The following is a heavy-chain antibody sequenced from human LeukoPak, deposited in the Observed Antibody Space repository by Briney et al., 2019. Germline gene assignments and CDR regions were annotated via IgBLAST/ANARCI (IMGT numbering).Heavy chain of an antibody. Sequence: GGSLRLSCAASGFTFSDLYMDWVRQAPGKGLEWVGRIRNKANRYTTEYAASVKGRFTISRDDSKNSLYLQMNSLKTEDTAVYHCTSGKYFDYWGQGTLVTVS. CDR1: GFTFSDLY. CDR2: IRNKANRYTT. D-gene: IGHD1-14*01. CDR3: TSGKYFDY. J-gene: IGHJ4*02. V-gene: IGHV3-72*01.